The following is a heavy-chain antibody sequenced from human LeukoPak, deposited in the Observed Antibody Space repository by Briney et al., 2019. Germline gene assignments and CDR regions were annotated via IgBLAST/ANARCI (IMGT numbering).Heavy chain of an antibody. J-gene: IGHJ4*02. D-gene: IGHD6-13*01. Sequence: GGSLRLSCAASGFTFSDYWMTWVRQAPGKGLEWVANVKQDGTEKFYVDSVKGRFPISRDNGKNSLYLQMNSLRVEDTAIYYCARAGGTSWADYWGQGTLVTVSS. V-gene: IGHV3-7*01. CDR1: GFTFSDYW. CDR3: ARAGGTSWADY. CDR2: VKQDGTEK.